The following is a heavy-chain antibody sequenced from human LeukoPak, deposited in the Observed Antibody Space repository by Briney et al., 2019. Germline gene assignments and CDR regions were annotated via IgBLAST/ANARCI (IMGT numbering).Heavy chain of an antibody. CDR2: INWNGGST. CDR1: GFTFDDYG. CDR3: ARASYDFWSGYYEGYYFDY. V-gene: IGHV3-20*04. Sequence: GGSLRLSCVASGFTFDDYGMSWVRQAPGKGLEWVSGINWNGGSTGYADSVKGRFTISRDNAKNSLYLQMNSLRAEDTALYYCARASYDFWSGYYEGYYFDYWGQGTLVTVSS. D-gene: IGHD3-3*01. J-gene: IGHJ4*02.